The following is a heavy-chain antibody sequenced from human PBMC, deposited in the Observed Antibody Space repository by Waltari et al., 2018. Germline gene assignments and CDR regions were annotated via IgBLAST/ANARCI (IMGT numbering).Heavy chain of an antibody. CDR1: GFTFDSNA. V-gene: IGHV3-43D*03. J-gene: IGHJ4*02. Sequence: EVQLVGSGEAVLRPGGSWKPPVAASGFTFDSNAMHWVRQAPGKGLEWVSLISWDGGSTYYADSVKGRFTISRDNSKNSLYLQMNSLRAEDTALYYCAKEPFDYWGQGTLVTVSS. CDR3: AKEPFDY. CDR2: ISWDGGST.